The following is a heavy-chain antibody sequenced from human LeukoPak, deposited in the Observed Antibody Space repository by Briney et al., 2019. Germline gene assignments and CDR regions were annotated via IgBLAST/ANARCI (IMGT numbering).Heavy chain of an antibody. D-gene: IGHD6-19*01. CDR2: SGSGGTP. CDR1: GFTFSLYA. V-gene: IGHV3-23*01. Sequence: GGSLRLSCAASGFTFSLYAMSWVRQAPGKGLEWVSTSGSGGTPFYTDSVKGRFTISRDSSKKTLYLQMNSLRAEDTALYYCAKGSSGWYPHFDHWGQGTLVTVSS. CDR3: AKGSSGWYPHFDH. J-gene: IGHJ4*01.